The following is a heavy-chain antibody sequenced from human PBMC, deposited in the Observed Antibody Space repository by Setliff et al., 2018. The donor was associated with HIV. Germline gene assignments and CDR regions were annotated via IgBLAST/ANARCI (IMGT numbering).Heavy chain of an antibody. D-gene: IGHD3-10*01. CDR3: ARPSNYGSGSYGAFDI. Sequence: LSLTCTVSGGSINTYYWSWIRQPPGKGLEWIGYIYYSGSTNYNPSLKSRVTISVDTSKNQFSLKLKSATAADTAVYYCARPSNYGSGSYGAFDIWGQGTMVTVS. V-gene: IGHV4-59*12. CDR1: GGSINTYY. CDR2: IYYSGST. J-gene: IGHJ3*02.